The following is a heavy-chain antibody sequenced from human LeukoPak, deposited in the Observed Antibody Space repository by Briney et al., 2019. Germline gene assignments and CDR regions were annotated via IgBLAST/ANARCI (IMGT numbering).Heavy chain of an antibody. V-gene: IGHV1-18*01. J-gene: IGHJ4*02. CDR2: TSGYSGNT. Sequence: ASVKVSCKASGFTFTSYGFSWVRQAPGQGFEWMGWTSGYSGNTNSAQKLQGRVTMTTDTSTSTVYMELRSLRSDDTAVYYCARNGRGGSGSYFDYWGQGTLVTVSS. CDR1: GFTFTSYG. D-gene: IGHD3-10*01. CDR3: ARNGRGGSGSYFDY.